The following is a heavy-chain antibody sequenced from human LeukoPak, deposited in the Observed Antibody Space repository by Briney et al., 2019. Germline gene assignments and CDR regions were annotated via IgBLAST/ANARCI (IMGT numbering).Heavy chain of an antibody. CDR3: ARVEDGPGPYYYYYMDV. V-gene: IGHV4-39*07. D-gene: IGHD3-10*01. CDR1: GGSISSSSYY. J-gene: IGHJ6*03. Sequence: SETLSLTCTVSGGSISSSSYYWGWIRQPPGKGLEWIGSIYYSGSTYYNPSLKSRVTISVDTSKNQFSLKLSSVTAADTAVYYCARVEDGPGPYYYYYMDVWGKGTTVTVSS. CDR2: IYYSGST.